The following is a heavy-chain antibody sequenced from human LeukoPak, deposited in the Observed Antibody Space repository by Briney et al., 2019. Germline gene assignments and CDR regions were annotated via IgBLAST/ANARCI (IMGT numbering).Heavy chain of an antibody. D-gene: IGHD5/OR15-5a*01. J-gene: IGHJ4*02. Sequence: PGGSLRLSCAASGFTFSTYWMSWVRQTPEKGLGFVANIKQDGSVKNYMDSLKGRSTVSRDNARESLYLEINSLRADDTAVYYCARDPESSAFDLWGQGALVTVSS. CDR3: ARDPESSAFDL. CDR2: IKQDGSVK. V-gene: IGHV3-7*01. CDR1: GFTFSTYW.